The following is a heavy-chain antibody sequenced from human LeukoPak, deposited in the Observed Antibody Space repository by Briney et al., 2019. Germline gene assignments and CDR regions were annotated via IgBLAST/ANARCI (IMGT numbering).Heavy chain of an antibody. J-gene: IGHJ5*02. D-gene: IGHD3-10*01. Sequence: GGSLRLSCAASGFTFSSYGMHWVRQAPGMGLEWVAVISYDGSNKYYADSVKGRFTISRDNSKNTLYLQMNSLRAEDTAVYYCAKSSSMVRGSNNWFDPWGQGTLVTVSS. CDR2: ISYDGSNK. V-gene: IGHV3-30*18. CDR1: GFTFSSYG. CDR3: AKSSSMVRGSNNWFDP.